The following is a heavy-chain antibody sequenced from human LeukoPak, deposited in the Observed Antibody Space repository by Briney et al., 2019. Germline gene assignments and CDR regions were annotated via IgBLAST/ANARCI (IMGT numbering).Heavy chain of an antibody. CDR1: GGSISSYY. CDR3: ARGRYCSSTSCRGFDP. D-gene: IGHD2-2*01. V-gene: IGHV4-59*01. Sequence: SETLSLTCTVSGGSISSYYWSWIRQPPGKGLEWIGYIYYSGSTNYNPSLKSRVTISADTSKNQFSLKLSSVTAADTAVYYCARGRYCSSTSCRGFDPWGQGTLVTVSS. CDR2: IYYSGST. J-gene: IGHJ5*02.